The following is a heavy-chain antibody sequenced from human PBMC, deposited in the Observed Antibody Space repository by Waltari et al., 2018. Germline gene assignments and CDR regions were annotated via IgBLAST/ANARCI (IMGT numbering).Heavy chain of an antibody. CDR1: GFTFSSYS. CDR2: ISRSSSYI. Sequence: EVQLVESGGGLVKPGGSLRLSCAASGFTFSSYSMNWVRQAPGKGLEWVSSISRSSSYIYYADSVKGRVTISRDNAKNSLYLQMNSLRAEDTAVYYCARDRRVTGIDYWGQGTLVTVSS. J-gene: IGHJ4*02. V-gene: IGHV3-21*01. CDR3: ARDRRVTGIDY. D-gene: IGHD2-8*02.